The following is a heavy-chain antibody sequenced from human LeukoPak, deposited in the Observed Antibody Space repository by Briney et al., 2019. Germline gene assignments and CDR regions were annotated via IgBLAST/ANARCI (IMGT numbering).Heavy chain of an antibody. CDR2: INHSGST. CDR1: GGSFSGYY. Sequence: SETLSLTCAVYGGSFSGYYWSWIRQPPGKGLEWIGEINHSGSTYYNPSLKSRVTISVDTSKNQFSLKLSSVTAADTAVYYCARGWRTRMPFDYWGQGTLVTVSS. V-gene: IGHV4-34*01. CDR3: ARGWRTRMPFDY. D-gene: IGHD2-15*01. J-gene: IGHJ4*02.